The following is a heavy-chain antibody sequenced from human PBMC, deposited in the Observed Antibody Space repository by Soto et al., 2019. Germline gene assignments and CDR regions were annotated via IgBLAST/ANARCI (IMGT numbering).Heavy chain of an antibody. Sequence: QVLLVESGGGVVQPGRSLRLSCAASGYTFSSYAMYWVRQAPGKGLEWVSLISYDGSKKYHADSVKGRFTISRDNSKNTLYLQMNSLRTEDTAVYHCARDRGASRREAYLYGMDVWGQGTTVTVSS. CDR2: ISYDGSKK. J-gene: IGHJ6*02. D-gene: IGHD3-10*01. V-gene: IGHV3-30-3*01. CDR3: ARDRGASRREAYLYGMDV. CDR1: GYTFSSYA.